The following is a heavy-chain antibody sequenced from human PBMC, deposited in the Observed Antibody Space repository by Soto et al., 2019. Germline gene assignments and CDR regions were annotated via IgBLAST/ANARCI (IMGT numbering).Heavy chain of an antibody. D-gene: IGHD1-20*01. CDR2: IIPIFGTA. CDR1: GGTFSSYA. Sequence: SVKVSLKASGGTFSSYAISWVRQAPGQGLEWMGGIIPIFGTANYAQKFQGRVTITADKSTSTAYMELSSLRSEDTAVYYCARDADYNWNWFDPWGQGTLVTVSS. J-gene: IGHJ5*02. CDR3: ARDADYNWNWFDP. V-gene: IGHV1-69*06.